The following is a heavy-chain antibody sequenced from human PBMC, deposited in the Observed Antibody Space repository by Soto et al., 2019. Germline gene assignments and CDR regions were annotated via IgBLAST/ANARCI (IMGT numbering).Heavy chain of an antibody. D-gene: IGHD1-26*01. Sequence: PWGSLRLSCAGSGFTFSNFWMHWVRQAPGKGLVWVARINTDGSVTSHADSVKGRFTISRDNAKSTLYLQMNSLREEDSAMYYCARQTGLGATNYWGRGTLVTVSS. CDR2: INTDGSVT. CDR1: GFTFSNFW. V-gene: IGHV3-74*01. CDR3: ARQTGLGATNY. J-gene: IGHJ4*02.